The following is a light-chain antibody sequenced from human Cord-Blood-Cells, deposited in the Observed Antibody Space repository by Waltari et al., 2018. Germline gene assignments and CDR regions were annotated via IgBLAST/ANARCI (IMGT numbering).Light chain of an antibody. V-gene: IGLV2-11*01. CDR3: CSYAGSYTWV. CDR1: SSDVRGYNY. Sequence: QSALTQPRSVSVSPGQSVTISCTGTSSDVRGYNYVSWYQQHPGKAPKLLIYDVSKRPSGVPDRFSGSKSGNTASLTISGLQAEDEADYYCCSYAGSYTWVFGGGTKLTVL. J-gene: IGLJ3*02. CDR2: DVS.